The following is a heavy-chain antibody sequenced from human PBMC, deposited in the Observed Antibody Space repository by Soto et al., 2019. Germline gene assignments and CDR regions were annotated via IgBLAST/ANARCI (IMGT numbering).Heavy chain of an antibody. J-gene: IGHJ5*02. CDR1: GGSISSSSYY. Sequence: NPSETLSLTCTVSGGSISSSSYYWGWIRQPPGKGLEWIGSIYYSGSTYYNPSLKSRVTISVDTSKNQFSLKLSSVTAADTAVYYCARLRRGYFELRNWFDPWGQGTLVTVSS. CDR3: ARLRRGYFELRNWFDP. D-gene: IGHD3-9*01. CDR2: IYYSGST. V-gene: IGHV4-39*01.